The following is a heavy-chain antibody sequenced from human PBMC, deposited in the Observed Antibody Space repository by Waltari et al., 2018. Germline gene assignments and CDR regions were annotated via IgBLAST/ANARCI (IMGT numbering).Heavy chain of an antibody. CDR3: ARTAMVAPFDY. D-gene: IGHD5-18*01. Sequence: QLQLQESGPGLVKPSETLSLTCTVSGGSISSSSYYCGWIRQPPGKGLEWIGSIYYSGSTYYNPSLKSRVTISVDTSKNQFSLKLSSVTAADTAVYYCARTAMVAPFDYWGQGTLVTVSS. CDR2: IYYSGST. J-gene: IGHJ4*02. V-gene: IGHV4-39*07. CDR1: GGSISSSSYY.